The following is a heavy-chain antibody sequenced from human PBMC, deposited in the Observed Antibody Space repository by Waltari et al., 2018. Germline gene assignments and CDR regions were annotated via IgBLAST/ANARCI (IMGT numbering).Heavy chain of an antibody. CDR3: ARGYCSSTSCYKFYYYYMDV. Sequence: HVQLVQSGAEVKKTGSSVKVSCKASGRTFSSYASSWVRQAPGQGLEWMGGIIPIFGIAIYAQKFQGRVTITADESTIIAYMELSSLRSEDTAVYYCARGYCSSTSCYKFYYYYMDVWGKGTTVTVSS. CDR2: IIPIFGIA. D-gene: IGHD2-2*02. J-gene: IGHJ6*03. V-gene: IGHV1-69*01. CDR1: GRTFSSYA.